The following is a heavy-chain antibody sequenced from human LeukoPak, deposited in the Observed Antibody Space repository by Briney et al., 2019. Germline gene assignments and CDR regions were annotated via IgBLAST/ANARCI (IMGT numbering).Heavy chain of an antibody. Sequence: GESLKISCKGSGYSLTSYWIGWVRQMPGKGLEWMGIIYPGDSDTRYSPSFQGQVTISADKSISTAYLQWSSLKASDTAIYYCTRLAWYDFDYWGQGTLVTVSS. J-gene: IGHJ4*02. D-gene: IGHD6-13*01. CDR2: IYPGDSDT. V-gene: IGHV5-51*01. CDR1: GYSLTSYW. CDR3: TRLAWYDFDY.